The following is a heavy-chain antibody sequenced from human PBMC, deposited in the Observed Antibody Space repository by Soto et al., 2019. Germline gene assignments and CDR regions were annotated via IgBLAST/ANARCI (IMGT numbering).Heavy chain of an antibody. D-gene: IGHD2-15*01. V-gene: IGHV1-69*13. J-gene: IGHJ3*02. CDR2: IIPIFGTA. CDR3: ASAVVVVAATRAHYAFDI. CDR1: GGTFSSYA. Sequence: SVKVSCKASGGTFSSYAISWVRQAPGQGLEWMGGIIPIFGTANYAQKFQGRVTITADESTSTAYMELSSLRSEDTAVYYCASAVVVVAATRAHYAFDIWGQGTMVTVSS.